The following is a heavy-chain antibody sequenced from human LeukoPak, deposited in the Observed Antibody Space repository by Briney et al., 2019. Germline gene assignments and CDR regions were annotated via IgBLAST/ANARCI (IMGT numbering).Heavy chain of an antibody. CDR2: IYPGDSDT. CDR1: AYSSTSYW. J-gene: IGHJ3*02. Sequence: GESLQTFTCTSAYSSTSYWIGWVRQMPGKGLEWMGIIYPGDSDTRYSPSFQGQVTISADESITTAYLQWSSLRASDTAMNYCARPAKRGDLFDIWGQGTMVTVSS. D-gene: IGHD3-10*01. V-gene: IGHV5-51*01. CDR3: ARPAKRGDLFDI.